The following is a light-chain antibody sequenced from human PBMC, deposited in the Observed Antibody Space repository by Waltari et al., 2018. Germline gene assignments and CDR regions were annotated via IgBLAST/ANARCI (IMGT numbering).Light chain of an antibody. CDR2: DVS. J-gene: IGLJ3*02. V-gene: IGLV2-14*03. CDR1: TSDVGFYNY. CDR3: KSYTGTGSWV. Sequence: QSALTPPASVSGSPGQSITISCTGTTSDVGFYNYVSWYQQHPGQAPKVIIYDVSQRPSGISNRFSGSKSGNTASLIISGLQADDEADYYCKSYTGTGSWVFGGGTKLTVL.